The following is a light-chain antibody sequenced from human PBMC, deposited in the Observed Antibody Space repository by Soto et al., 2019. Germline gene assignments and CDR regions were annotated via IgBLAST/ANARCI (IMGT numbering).Light chain of an antibody. CDR1: QSVSSSY. CDR3: QQYGSSPL. Sequence: EIVMTQSPVTLSVSPGERATLSCRASQSVSSSYLAWYQQKPGQAPRLLIYGASSRATGIPDRFSGSGTGTDFTLTISRLEPEDFAVYYCQQYGSSPLFGQGTRLEI. V-gene: IGKV3-20*01. J-gene: IGKJ5*01. CDR2: GAS.